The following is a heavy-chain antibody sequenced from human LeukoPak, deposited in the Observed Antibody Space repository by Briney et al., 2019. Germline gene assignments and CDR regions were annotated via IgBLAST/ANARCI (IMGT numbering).Heavy chain of an antibody. Sequence: GGSLRLSCAASGFTFSSFWMHWVRQAPGKGLVWVSRINSDGSSTTYADSVKGRFTISRDNAKNTLYLQINSLRGEDTAVYYCARGPYDSSRDWGQGTLVTVSS. CDR3: ARGPYDSSRD. CDR1: GFTFSSFW. J-gene: IGHJ4*02. V-gene: IGHV3-74*01. D-gene: IGHD3-22*01. CDR2: INSDGSST.